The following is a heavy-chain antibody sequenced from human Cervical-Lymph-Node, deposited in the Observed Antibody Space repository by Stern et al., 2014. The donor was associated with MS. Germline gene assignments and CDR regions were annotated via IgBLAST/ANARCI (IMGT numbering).Heavy chain of an antibody. Sequence: VQLVESGGDVVKPGGSLRLSCAASGFTFSDYYMNWIRQAPGQGLEWVSYISSGGNTIYYADSVKGRFTISRDNAKNSLFLEMNSLRGDDTAVYYCAARNFFDRSGSKPHFWGQGTLVTVSS. D-gene: IGHD3-22*01. CDR2: ISSGGNTI. V-gene: IGHV3-11*01. CDR1: GFTFSDYY. J-gene: IGHJ4*02. CDR3: AARNFFDRSGSKPHF.